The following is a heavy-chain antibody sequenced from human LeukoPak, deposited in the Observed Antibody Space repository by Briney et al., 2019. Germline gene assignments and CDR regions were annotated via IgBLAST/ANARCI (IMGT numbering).Heavy chain of an antibody. Sequence: PSETLSLTCTASGGSISSYYWSWIRQPAGKGLEWIGRIYTSGSTNYNPSLKSRVTMSVDTSKNQFSLKLSSVTAADTAVYYCAAGRTTVSDNWFDPWGQGTLVTVSS. V-gene: IGHV4-4*07. D-gene: IGHD4-11*01. CDR2: IYTSGST. J-gene: IGHJ5*02. CDR3: AAGRTTVSDNWFDP. CDR1: GGSISSYY.